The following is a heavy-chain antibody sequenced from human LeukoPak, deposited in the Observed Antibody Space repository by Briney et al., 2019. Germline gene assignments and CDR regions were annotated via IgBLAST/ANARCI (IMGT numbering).Heavy chain of an antibody. Sequence: PGGSLRLSCAASGFSLTNYWVHWVRQAPGKGLEWVSRIRTDGHDTGYADSVKGRFTISRDNAKNTLYLQINSLRDEDTDVYYCARDLVAGSGSLDYWGQGTLVTVSS. J-gene: IGHJ4*02. D-gene: IGHD3-10*01. V-gene: IGHV3-74*01. CDR2: IRTDGHDT. CDR1: GFSLTNYW. CDR3: ARDLVAGSGSLDY.